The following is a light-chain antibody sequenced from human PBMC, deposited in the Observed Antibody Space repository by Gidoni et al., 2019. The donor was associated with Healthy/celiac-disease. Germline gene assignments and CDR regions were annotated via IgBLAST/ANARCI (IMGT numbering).Light chain of an antibody. J-gene: IGKJ3*01. CDR3: QQYNSYQFT. V-gene: IGKV1-5*03. CDR1: QSISSW. CDR2: KAS. Sequence: DIQMTQSPSTLYASVGDRVTITCRASQSISSWLAWYQQKPGKAPKLLIYKASSLESGVPSRFSGSGSGTEFTLTISSLQPDDFATYYCQQYNSYQFTFGPGTKVDIK.